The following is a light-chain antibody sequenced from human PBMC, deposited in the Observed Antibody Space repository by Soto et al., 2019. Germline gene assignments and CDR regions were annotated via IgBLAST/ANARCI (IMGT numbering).Light chain of an antibody. CDR3: QHLNSYPRALS. CDR1: QGISSH. J-gene: IGKJ4*01. V-gene: IGKV1-9*01. CDR2: AAS. Sequence: DIQLTQSPAFLSASLGDRVTIYCRASQGISSHLAWYQQKPGKAPELLIYAASTLQSGGPSMFSGSGSGTEFTLTISSLQPEDFATYFCQHLNSYPRALSFGGGTKVEIK.